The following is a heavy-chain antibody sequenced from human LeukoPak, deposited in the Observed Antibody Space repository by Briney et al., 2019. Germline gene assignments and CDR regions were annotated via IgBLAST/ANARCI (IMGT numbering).Heavy chain of an antibody. V-gene: IGHV3-66*01. D-gene: IGHD2-15*01. CDR2: IYSGGST. CDR1: GFTVSSNY. Sequence: PGGSLRLSRAASGFTVSSNYMSWVRQAPGKGLEWVSVIYSGGSTYYADSVKGRFTISRDNSKNTLYLQMNSLRAEDTAVYYCARDGAGGYYYYGMDVWGQGTTVTASS. J-gene: IGHJ6*02. CDR3: ARDGAGGYYYYGMDV.